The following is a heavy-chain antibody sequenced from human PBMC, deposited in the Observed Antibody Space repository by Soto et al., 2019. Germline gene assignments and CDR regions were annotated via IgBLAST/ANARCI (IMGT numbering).Heavy chain of an antibody. D-gene: IGHD3-22*01. CDR1: GFTFSSYG. J-gene: IGHJ3*02. V-gene: IGHV3-23*01. CDR2: VSVSGGST. CDR3: AKGISGHSNDAFDS. Sequence: EVQLLESGGGLVQPGGSLRLSCAASGFTFSSYGMSWVRQAPGKGLEWVSGVSVSGGSTYYADSVKGRFTISRDNSKNTLHVQMNSLGAEDTAVYYCAKGISGHSNDAFDSWGQGTMVTVSS.